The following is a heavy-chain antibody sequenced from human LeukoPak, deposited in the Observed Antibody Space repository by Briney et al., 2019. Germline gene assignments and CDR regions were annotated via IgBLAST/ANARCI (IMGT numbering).Heavy chain of an antibody. Sequence: GGSLRLSCAASGFTFSSYGMSWVRQAPGKGLEWVSAISGSGGSTYYADSVKGRFTISRDNAKNSLYLQMNSLGAEDTALYYCAKRDNSGWHYFDYWGQGTLVTVSS. J-gene: IGHJ4*02. CDR3: AKRDNSGWHYFDY. CDR2: ISGSGGST. D-gene: IGHD3-22*01. V-gene: IGHV3-23*01. CDR1: GFTFSSYG.